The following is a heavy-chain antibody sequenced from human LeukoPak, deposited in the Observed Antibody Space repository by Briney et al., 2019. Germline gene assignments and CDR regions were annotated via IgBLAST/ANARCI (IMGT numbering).Heavy chain of an antibody. CDR1: GGSFSGYY. Sequence: SETLSLTCAVYGGSFSGYYWSWIRQPPGKGLEWIGEINHSGSTNYNPSLKSRVTISVDTSKNQFSLKLSSVTAADTAVYYCAGGPIAAPRRWFDPWGQGTLVTVSS. CDR2: INHSGST. V-gene: IGHV4-34*01. CDR3: AGGPIAAPRRWFDP. J-gene: IGHJ5*02. D-gene: IGHD6-6*01.